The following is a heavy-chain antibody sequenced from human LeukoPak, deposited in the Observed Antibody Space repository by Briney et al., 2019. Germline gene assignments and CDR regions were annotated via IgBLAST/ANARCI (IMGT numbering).Heavy chain of an antibody. CDR2: IYSGGST. CDR3: AIYDFWSGYYDY. Sequence: SGGSLRLSCAASGFTFSSYGMHWVRQAPGKGLEWVSVIYSGGSTYYADSVKGRFTISRDNSKNTLYLQMNSLRAEDTAVYYCAIYDFWSGYYDYWGQGTLVTVSS. V-gene: IGHV3-66*01. D-gene: IGHD3-3*01. CDR1: GFTFSSYG. J-gene: IGHJ4*02.